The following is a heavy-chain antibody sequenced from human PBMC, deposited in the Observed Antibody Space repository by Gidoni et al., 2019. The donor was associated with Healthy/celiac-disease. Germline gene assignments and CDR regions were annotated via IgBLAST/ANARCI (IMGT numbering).Heavy chain of an antibody. Sequence: EVQLVESGGGLVQPGGSLRLSCAASGFTFSSYEMNWVRQAPGKGLEWVSYISSSGSTIYYADSVKGRFTISRDNAKNSLYLQMNSLRAEDTAVYCCARARMATMGDAFDIWGQGTMVTVSS. V-gene: IGHV3-48*03. CDR2: ISSSGSTI. D-gene: IGHD5-12*01. CDR1: GFTFSSYE. J-gene: IGHJ3*02. CDR3: ARARMATMGDAFDI.